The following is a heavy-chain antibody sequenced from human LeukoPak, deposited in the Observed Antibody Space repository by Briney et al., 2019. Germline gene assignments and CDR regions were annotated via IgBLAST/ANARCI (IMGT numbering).Heavy chain of an antibody. J-gene: IGHJ5*02. D-gene: IGHD3-3*01. CDR2: IYYSGST. Sequence: SETLSLTCTVSGGSISSYYWSWIRQPPGKGLEWIGYIYYSGSTNYNPSLKSRVTISVDTSKNQFSLKLSSVTAADTAVYYCARDLYDFWSGYSGYNWFDPWGQGTLVTVSS. CDR1: GGSISSYY. V-gene: IGHV4-59*12. CDR3: ARDLYDFWSGYSGYNWFDP.